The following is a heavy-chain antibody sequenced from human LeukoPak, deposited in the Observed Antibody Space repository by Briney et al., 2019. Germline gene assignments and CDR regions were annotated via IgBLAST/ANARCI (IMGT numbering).Heavy chain of an antibody. CDR2: ISAYNGNT. CDR1: GYTFTSYG. Sequence: ASVKVSCKASGYTFTSYGISWVRQAPGQGLEWMGWISAYNGNTNYAQKFQGRVTMTRDTSISTAYMELSRLRSDDTAVYYCARDGAEGWFDPWGQGTLVTVSS. CDR3: ARDGAEGWFDP. V-gene: IGHV1-18*01. D-gene: IGHD3-16*01. J-gene: IGHJ5*02.